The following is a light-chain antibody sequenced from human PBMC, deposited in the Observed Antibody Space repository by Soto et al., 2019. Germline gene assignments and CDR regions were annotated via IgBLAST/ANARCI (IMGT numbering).Light chain of an antibody. V-gene: IGKV3-15*01. CDR3: LQYNNWPPAIT. CDR1: QSVSRY. Sequence: EIVLTQSPGTLSLSPGERATLSCRASQSVSRYLAWYQQKPGQAPRLLIYDASARATGIPARFGGSGSGTEFTLTISSLQSEDFAVYYCLQYNNWPPAITFGQGTRLEI. CDR2: DAS. J-gene: IGKJ5*01.